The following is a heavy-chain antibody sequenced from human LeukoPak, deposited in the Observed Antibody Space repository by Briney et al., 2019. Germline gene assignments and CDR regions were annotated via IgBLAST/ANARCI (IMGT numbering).Heavy chain of an antibody. V-gene: IGHV3-23*01. J-gene: IGHJ6*03. CDR2: ISGSGGST. CDR3: AKVGYSSSWYVDYYMDV. D-gene: IGHD6-13*01. Sequence: GGSLRLSCAASGLTFSSYGMHWVRQAPGKGLEWVSAISGSGGSTYYADSVKGRFTISRDNSKNTLYLQMNSLRAEDTAVYYCAKVGYSSSWYVDYYMDVWGKGTTVTVSS. CDR1: GLTFSSYG.